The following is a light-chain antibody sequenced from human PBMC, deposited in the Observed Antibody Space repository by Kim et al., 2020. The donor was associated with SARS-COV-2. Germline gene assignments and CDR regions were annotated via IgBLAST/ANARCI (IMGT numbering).Light chain of an antibody. Sequence: LSPGERAAASCRASQSLSSSYLAWYKQEPGQAPRLLIYDASSRATGIPDRFSGSGSGTDFTLTISRLEPEDVAVYYCQQYGSSPTFGQGTKVDIK. CDR1: QSLSSSY. CDR2: DAS. V-gene: IGKV3-20*01. J-gene: IGKJ1*01. CDR3: QQYGSSPT.